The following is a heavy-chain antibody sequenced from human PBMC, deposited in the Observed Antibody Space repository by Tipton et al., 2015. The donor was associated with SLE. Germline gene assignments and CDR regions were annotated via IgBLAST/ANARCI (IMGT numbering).Heavy chain of an antibody. Sequence: SLRLSCAASGFTFISYGMHWVRQAPGKGLEWVAVIWYDASNKYYADSVKGRFTISRDNSKNTLYLQMNSLRAEDTAVYYCARGLEYSSSSPGYWGQGTLVTVSS. CDR2: IWYDASNK. CDR3: ARGLEYSSSSPGY. CDR1: GFTFISYG. D-gene: IGHD6-6*01. J-gene: IGHJ4*02. V-gene: IGHV3-33*01.